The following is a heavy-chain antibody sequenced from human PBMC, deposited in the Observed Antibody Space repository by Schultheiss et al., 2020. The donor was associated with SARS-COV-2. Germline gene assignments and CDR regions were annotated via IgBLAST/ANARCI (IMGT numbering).Heavy chain of an antibody. CDR1: GGSFSGYY. V-gene: IGHV4-34*01. J-gene: IGHJ4*02. D-gene: IGHD3-22*01. Sequence: SETLSLTCAVYGGSFSGYYWSWIRQPPGKGLEWIGEINHSGSTNYNPSLKSRVTISVDTSKNQFSLKLSSVTAADTAVYYCALQRVDYDSSGYPFDYWGQGTLVTVSS. CDR2: INHSGST. CDR3: ALQRVDYDSSGYPFDY.